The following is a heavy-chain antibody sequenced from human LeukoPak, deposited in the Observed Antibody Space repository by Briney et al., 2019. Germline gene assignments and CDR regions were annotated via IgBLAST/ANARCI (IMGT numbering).Heavy chain of an antibody. CDR3: ARHLQWLVRDAFDL. Sequence: SETLSLTCSVSGGSISSYYWSWIRQPPGKGLEWIGYIYDSESTNYNPSLTSRVTISVDTSENQFSLNLGSVTAADTAVYYCARHLQWLVRDAFDLWGQGTMVTVPS. D-gene: IGHD6-19*01. CDR1: GGSISSYY. CDR2: IYDSEST. V-gene: IGHV4-59*08. J-gene: IGHJ3*01.